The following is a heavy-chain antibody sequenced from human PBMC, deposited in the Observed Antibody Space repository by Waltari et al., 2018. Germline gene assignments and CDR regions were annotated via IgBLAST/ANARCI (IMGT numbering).Heavy chain of an antibody. Sequence: QVQLQQSGPGLVKPSQTLSLTCAISGDSVSGSNVAWHWIRESPARGLEWLGRIYYRSKWYSDYAVSMTSRIAITPDTGKKQFSLQLTSVIPEDTAVYYCAREWAAHFDFWGQGSLITVSS. CDR2: IYYRSKWYS. CDR3: AREWAAHFDF. J-gene: IGHJ5*01. CDR1: GDSVSGSNVA. D-gene: IGHD6-13*01. V-gene: IGHV6-1*01.